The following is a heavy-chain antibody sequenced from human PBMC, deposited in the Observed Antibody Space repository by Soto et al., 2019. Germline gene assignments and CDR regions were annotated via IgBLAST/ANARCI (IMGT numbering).Heavy chain of an antibody. Sequence: QVQLVQSGAEVKKPGASVKVSCKASGYTFTGYYMHWVRQAPGQGLEWMGWINPNSGGTNYAQKFQGRVTMTRDTSISTAYMELSRLRSDDTAVYYCAVRIVGATTDYYYGMDVWGQGTTVTVSS. CDR3: AVRIVGATTDYYYGMDV. J-gene: IGHJ6*02. CDR2: INPNSGGT. V-gene: IGHV1-2*02. CDR1: GYTFTGYY. D-gene: IGHD1-26*01.